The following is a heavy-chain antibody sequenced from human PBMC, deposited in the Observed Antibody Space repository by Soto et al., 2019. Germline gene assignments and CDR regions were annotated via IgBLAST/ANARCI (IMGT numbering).Heavy chain of an antibody. V-gene: IGHV4-39*01. CDR1: GGSITSGSSY. Sequence: ASETLSLTCTVSGGSITSGSSYWGWIRQPPGKGLEWIGSIYFSGNTYYSPSLKSRVTISVDTSRNQFSLRLTSVTATDTAVYYCAKHTLYCSGGTCYLDYFDSWGQGTLVTVSS. J-gene: IGHJ4*02. D-gene: IGHD2-15*01. CDR3: AKHTLYCSGGTCYLDYFDS. CDR2: IYFSGNT.